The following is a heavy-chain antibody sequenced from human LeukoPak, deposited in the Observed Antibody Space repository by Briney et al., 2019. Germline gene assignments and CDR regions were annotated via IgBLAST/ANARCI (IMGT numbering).Heavy chain of an antibody. CDR1: GFTFIRYA. D-gene: IGHD6-25*01. J-gene: IGHJ4*02. CDR3: AKGHTVGGLYYFDY. CDR2: INDNGGGS. Sequence: GGSLRLSCAASGFTFIRYAVSWVRQAPGKGLEWVSTINDNGGGSYSADSVRGRFTISRDNSKNTLSLQMNSLRAEDTAVYYCAKGHTVGGLYYFDYWGQRTLVTVSS. V-gene: IGHV3-23*01.